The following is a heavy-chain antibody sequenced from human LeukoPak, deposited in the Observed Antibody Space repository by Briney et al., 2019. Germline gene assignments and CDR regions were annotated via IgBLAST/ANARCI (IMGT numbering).Heavy chain of an antibody. V-gene: IGHV4-4*09. CDR2: IYTSGST. CDR1: GGSISSYY. CDR3: ARLHLYNWFDP. J-gene: IGHJ5*02. Sequence: PSETLSLTCTVSGGSISSYYWSWIRQPPGKGLEWIGYIYTSGSTNYNPSLKSRVTISVDTSKNQFSLKLSSVAAADTAVYYCARLHLYNWFDPWGQETLVTVSS.